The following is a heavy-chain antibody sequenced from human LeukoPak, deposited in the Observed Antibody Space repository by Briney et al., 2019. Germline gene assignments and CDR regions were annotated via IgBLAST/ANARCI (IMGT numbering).Heavy chain of an antibody. V-gene: IGHV4-39*01. CDR1: GGSISSSSYY. Sequence: SETLSLTCTVSGGSISSSSYYWGWIRQPPGKGLEWIGSSYYSGSTYYNPSLKSRVTISVDTSKNQFSLKLSSVTAADTAVYYCARLQRLMWAAPVSYYFDYWGPGTLVTVSS. CDR2: SYYSGST. D-gene: IGHD1-26*01. J-gene: IGHJ4*02. CDR3: ARLQRLMWAAPVSYYFDY.